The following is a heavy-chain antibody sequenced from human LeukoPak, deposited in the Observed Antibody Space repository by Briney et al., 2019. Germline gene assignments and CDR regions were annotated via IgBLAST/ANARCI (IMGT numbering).Heavy chain of an antibody. V-gene: IGHV3-7*01. CDR2: INQGGSES. CDR3: TKGRSTHY. Sequence: GGSLRLSCAASGFTFSDFWMGWVRQAPGKGLEWVANINQGGSESYYVDSVKGRFTISRDNAKKSLFLQMNSLRAEDTAVYYCTKGRSTHYWGEGTLVTVST. J-gene: IGHJ4*02. CDR1: GFTFSDFW. D-gene: IGHD2-2*01.